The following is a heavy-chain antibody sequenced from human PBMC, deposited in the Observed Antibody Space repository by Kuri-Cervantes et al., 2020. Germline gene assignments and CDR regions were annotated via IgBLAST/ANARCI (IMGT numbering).Heavy chain of an antibody. Sequence: SLKISCAASGFTFDDYAMHWVRQAPGKGLEWVSGISWNSGSIGYADSVKGRFTISRDNAKNSLYLQMNSLRAGDTAVYYCARGPAAVVFPRWFDPWGQGTLVTVSS. J-gene: IGHJ5*02. CDR2: ISWNSGSI. CDR1: GFTFDDYA. D-gene: IGHD2-15*01. V-gene: IGHV3-9*01. CDR3: ARGPAAVVFPRWFDP.